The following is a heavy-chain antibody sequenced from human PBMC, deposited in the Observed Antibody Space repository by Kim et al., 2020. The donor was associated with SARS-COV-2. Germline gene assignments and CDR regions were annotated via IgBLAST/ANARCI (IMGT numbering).Heavy chain of an antibody. CDR3: ARPGYCSSTSCPRTRAGWFDP. D-gene: IGHD2-2*01. J-gene: IGHJ5*02. Sequence: SETLSLTCTVSGGSISSSSYYWGWIRQPPGKGLEWIGSIYYSGSTYYNPSLKSRVTISVDTSKNQFSLKLSSVTAADTAVYYCARPGYCSSTSCPRTRAGWFDPWGQGTLVTVSS. CDR1: GGSISSSSYY. V-gene: IGHV4-39*01. CDR2: IYYSGST.